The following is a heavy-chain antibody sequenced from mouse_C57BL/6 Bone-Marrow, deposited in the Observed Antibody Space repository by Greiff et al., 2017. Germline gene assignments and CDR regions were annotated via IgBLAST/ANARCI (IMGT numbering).Heavy chain of an antibody. CDR1: GYTFTSYW. CDR3: ARGGYLAWFAY. CDR2: IDPSDSYT. V-gene: IGHV1-69*01. D-gene: IGHD2-3*01. J-gene: IGHJ3*01. Sequence: QVQLQQPGAELVMPGASVKLSCKASGYTFTSYWMHWVKQRPGQGLEWIGEIDPSDSYTNYNQKFTGKSTLTVDKSSSTAYMQLSSLTSEDSAVYYCARGGYLAWFAYWGQGTLVTVSA.